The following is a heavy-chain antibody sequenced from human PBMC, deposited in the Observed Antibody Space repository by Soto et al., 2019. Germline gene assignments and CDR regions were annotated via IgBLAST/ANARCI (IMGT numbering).Heavy chain of an antibody. CDR3: AKHEGYCSTTTCSNFDY. D-gene: IGHD2-2*01. CDR1: GFTFTSYW. CDR2: IYPGDSDT. J-gene: IGHJ4*02. V-gene: IGHV5-51*01. Sequence: GESLKISCKGPGFTFTSYWIAWVRQMPGKGLEWMGIIYPGDSDTSYSPSFQGQVTISADKSINTAYLHWSSLKASDTAMYYCAKHEGYCSTTTCSNFDYWGQGTLVTVSS.